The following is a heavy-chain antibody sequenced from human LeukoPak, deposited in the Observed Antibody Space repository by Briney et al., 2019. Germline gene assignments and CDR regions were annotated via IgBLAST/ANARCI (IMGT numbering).Heavy chain of an antibody. D-gene: IGHD5-24*01. J-gene: IGHJ4*02. Sequence: GSLRLSCAASGFTFSSYAMNWVRQAPGKGLEWVSGISGGGGSTYYADSVKGRFTISRDNSKNTLYLQMNSLRAEDTAVYYCAKGRDGYNYLFDYWGQGTLVTVSS. CDR2: ISGGGGST. V-gene: IGHV3-23*01. CDR1: GFTFSSYA. CDR3: AKGRDGYNYLFDY.